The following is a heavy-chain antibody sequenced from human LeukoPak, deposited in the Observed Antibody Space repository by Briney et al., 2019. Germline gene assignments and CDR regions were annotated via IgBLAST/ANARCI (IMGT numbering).Heavy chain of an antibody. J-gene: IGHJ3*02. D-gene: IGHD1-26*01. Sequence: HGESLKISCKGSGYSFTNFWIGWVRQMPGKGLEWMGIMYPADSNTRYSPSFQGQVTISADKSISTAYLQWSSLKASDTAMYYCARPRSGSNYGAFDIWGQGTMVTVSS. V-gene: IGHV5-51*01. CDR3: ARPRSGSNYGAFDI. CDR1: GYSFTNFW. CDR2: MYPADSNT.